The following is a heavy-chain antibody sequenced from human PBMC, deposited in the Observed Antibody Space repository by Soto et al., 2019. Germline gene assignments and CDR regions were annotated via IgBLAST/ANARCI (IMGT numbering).Heavy chain of an antibody. V-gene: IGHV1-2*02. Sequence: ASVKVSCKAAGYTFTGYYMHWVRQAPGQGLEWMGWINPKSGGTNYAQKFQGRVTMTRDTSISTAYMELSRLRSEDTAVYYCARDNRPFIVGATLPYDYWGQGTLVTVSS. J-gene: IGHJ4*02. D-gene: IGHD1-26*01. CDR3: ARDNRPFIVGATLPYDY. CDR2: INPKSGGT. CDR1: GYTFTGYY.